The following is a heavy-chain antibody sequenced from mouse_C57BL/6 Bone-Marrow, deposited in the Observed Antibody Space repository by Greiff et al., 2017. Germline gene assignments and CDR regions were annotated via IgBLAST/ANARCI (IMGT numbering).Heavy chain of an antibody. CDR1: GYTFTSYW. CDR2: IDPSDSET. D-gene: IGHD2-5*01. CDR3: SRSSFYSNYEAY. Sequence: QVQLQQPGAELVRPGSSVKLSCKASGYTFTSYWMHWVKQRPIQGLEWIGNIDPSDSETHYNQKFKDKATLTVDKSSSTAYMQLSRLTSADSAVYYCSRSSFYSNYEAYWGQGTLVTVSS. V-gene: IGHV1-52*01. J-gene: IGHJ3*01.